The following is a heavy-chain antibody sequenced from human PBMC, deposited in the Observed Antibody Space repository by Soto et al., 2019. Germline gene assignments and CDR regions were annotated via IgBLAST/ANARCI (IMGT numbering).Heavy chain of an antibody. CDR3: TKRRSARPGFDAFDL. V-gene: IGHV3-9*01. CDR2: ISGNSGSS. Sequence: HWVRQVPGKGLEWVAGISGNSGSSGYADSVRGRFTVSRDNAKNSLFLQMSSLSPEDTALYYCTKRRSARPGFDAFDLWGQGTMVTVSS. D-gene: IGHD3-10*01. J-gene: IGHJ3*01.